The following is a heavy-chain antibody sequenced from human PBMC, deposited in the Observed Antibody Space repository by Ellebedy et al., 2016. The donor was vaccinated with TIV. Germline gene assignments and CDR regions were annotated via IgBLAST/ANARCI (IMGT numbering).Heavy chain of an antibody. CDR3: ARHNDLGGSGSYCEDS. Sequence: SETLSLXXNVSGGSISRNYWSWIRQPPGKGLEWIGYIYYSGNTHFNPSLKSRVTMSVDTSKNQFSLKLSSVTAADTAVYYCARHNDLGGSGSYCEDSWGQGTLVTVSS. CDR2: IYYSGNT. J-gene: IGHJ4*02. CDR1: GGSISRNY. D-gene: IGHD3-10*01. V-gene: IGHV4-59*08.